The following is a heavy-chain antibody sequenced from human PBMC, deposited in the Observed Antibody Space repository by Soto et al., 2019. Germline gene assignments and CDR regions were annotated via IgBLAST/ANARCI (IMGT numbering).Heavy chain of an antibody. CDR3: ARGEPSDSSSTSCYEILTVIDP. Sequence: GASVKVSCKASGYTFTSYDINWVRQATGQGLEWMGWMNPNSGNTGYAQKFQGRVTMTRNTSISTAYMELSSLRSEDTAVYYCARGEPSDSSSTSCYEILTVIDPWGQGTLVTVSS. D-gene: IGHD2-2*01. CDR1: GYTFTSYD. CDR2: MNPNSGNT. J-gene: IGHJ5*02. V-gene: IGHV1-8*01.